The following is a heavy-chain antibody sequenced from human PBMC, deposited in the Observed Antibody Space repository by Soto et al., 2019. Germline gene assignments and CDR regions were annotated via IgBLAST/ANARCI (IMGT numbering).Heavy chain of an antibody. CDR2: IRSKAYGGTT. J-gene: IGHJ6*02. CDR1: GFTFGDYA. D-gene: IGHD2-15*01. V-gene: IGHV3-49*03. CDR3: TRAPTDYCSGGSCYYYGMDV. Sequence: GGSLRLSCTASGFTFGDYAMSWFRQAPGKGLEWVGFIRSKAYGGTTEYAASVKGRFTISRDDSKSIAYLQMNSLKTEDTAVYYCTRAPTDYCSGGSCYYYGMDVWGQGTTVTVSS.